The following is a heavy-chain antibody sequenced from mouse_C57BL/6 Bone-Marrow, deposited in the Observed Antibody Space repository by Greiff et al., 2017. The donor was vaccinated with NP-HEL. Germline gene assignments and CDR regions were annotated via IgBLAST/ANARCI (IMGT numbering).Heavy chain of an antibody. CDR1: GFTFSSYA. D-gene: IGHD2-12*01. V-gene: IGHV5-4*01. CDR2: ISDGGSYT. CDR3: ARDFYDGDYFDY. J-gene: IGHJ2*01. Sequence: EVKVVESGGGLVKPGGSLKLSCAASGFTFSSYAMSWVRQTPEKRLEWVATISDGGSYTYYPDNVKGRFTISRDNAKNNLYLQMSHLKSEDTAMYYCARDFYDGDYFDYWGQGTTLTVSS.